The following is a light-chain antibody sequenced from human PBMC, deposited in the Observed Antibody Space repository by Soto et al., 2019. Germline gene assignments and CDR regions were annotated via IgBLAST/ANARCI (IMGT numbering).Light chain of an antibody. Sequence: EIVLTPSPGPLSLSPGERATLSCRASQSVSNNYLAWYQQKPGQAPRLLIYGASNRATGIPDRFSGSGSGTDFTLTISRLEPEDFAVYYCQQRSNRPPGITFGQGTRLEIK. V-gene: IGKV3D-20*02. CDR3: QQRSNRPPGIT. J-gene: IGKJ5*01. CDR1: QSVSNNY. CDR2: GAS.